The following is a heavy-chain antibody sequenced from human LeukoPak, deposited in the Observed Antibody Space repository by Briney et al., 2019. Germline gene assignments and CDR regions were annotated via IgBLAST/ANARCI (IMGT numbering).Heavy chain of an antibody. Sequence: GGSLRLSCAASGFTFSDYYMSWIRQAPGKGLEWVSYISIRGSTIYYADSVKGRFTISRDNAKNSLYLQMNSLRAEDTAVYYCARTYDSSGYYFGYWGQGNLVTVSS. V-gene: IGHV3-11*01. CDR3: ARTYDSSGYYFGY. J-gene: IGHJ4*02. CDR2: ISIRGSTI. CDR1: GFTFSDYY. D-gene: IGHD3-22*01.